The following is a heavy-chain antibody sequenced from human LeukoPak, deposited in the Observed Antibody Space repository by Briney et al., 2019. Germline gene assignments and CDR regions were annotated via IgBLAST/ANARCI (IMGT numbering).Heavy chain of an antibody. CDR2: ISYDGSNK. J-gene: IGHJ4*02. D-gene: IGHD3-10*01. Sequence: GGSLRLSCAASGFTFSSYAMHWVRQAPGKGLEWVAVISYDGSNKYYADSVKGRFTISRHNSKNTLYLQMNSLRAEDTAVYYCARDLSPGGVITNWGQGTLVTVSS. V-gene: IGHV3-30*14. CDR1: GFTFSSYA. CDR3: ARDLSPGGVITN.